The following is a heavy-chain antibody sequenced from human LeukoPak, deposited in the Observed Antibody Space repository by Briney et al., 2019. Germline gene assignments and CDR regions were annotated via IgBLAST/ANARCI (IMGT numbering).Heavy chain of an antibody. CDR2: IIPIFDTP. V-gene: IGHV1-69*06. CDR1: GYTFTGYY. CDR3: ARLGSEGLDY. J-gene: IGHJ4*02. Sequence: GASVKVSCKASGYTFTGYYMHWVRQAPGQGLEWMGGIIPIFDTPNYAQKFQGRVTITADKSTNTAYMELDSLKSEDTAMYYCARLGSEGLDYWGQGTLVTVSS.